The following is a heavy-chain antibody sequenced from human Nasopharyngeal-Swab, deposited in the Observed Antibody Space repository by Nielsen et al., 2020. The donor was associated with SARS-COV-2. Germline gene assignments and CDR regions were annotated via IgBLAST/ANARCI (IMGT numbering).Heavy chain of an antibody. CDR3: AKAGGAFDI. Sequence: GGSLRLSCAASGFTFSSYAMSWVRQAPGKGLEWVSAISGSGNSPYYADSVKGRFTISRDNSKNTLYLQMNSLRAEDTALYYCAKAGGAFDIWGQGTMVTVSS. D-gene: IGHD3-16*01. CDR1: GFTFSSYA. J-gene: IGHJ3*02. CDR2: ISGSGNSP. V-gene: IGHV3-23*01.